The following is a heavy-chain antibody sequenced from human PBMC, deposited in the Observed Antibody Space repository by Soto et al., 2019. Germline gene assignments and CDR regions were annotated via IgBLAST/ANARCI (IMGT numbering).Heavy chain of an antibody. V-gene: IGHV1-46*01. D-gene: IGHD6-19*01. CDR2: INPSGGST. CDR3: ARVGSGWYPHFDY. CDR1: GYTFTSYF. J-gene: IGHJ4*02. Sequence: GASVKVSCKASGYTFTSYFMHWVRQTPGQGLEWMGIINPSGGSTSYAQKFQGRVTMTRDTSTSTVYMELSSLRSEDTAVYYCARVGSGWYPHFDYWRQGTLVPVSS.